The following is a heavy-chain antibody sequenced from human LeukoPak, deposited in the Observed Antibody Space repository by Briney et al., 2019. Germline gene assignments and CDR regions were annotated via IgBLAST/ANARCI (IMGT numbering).Heavy chain of an antibody. Sequence: GGSLRLSCAASGFTFSSYGMHWVRQAPGKGLEWVAFIRYDGSNKYYADSVKGRFTISRDNSKNTLYLQMNSLRAEDTAVYYCARDRQGYSSGAFDIWGQGTMVTVSS. J-gene: IGHJ3*02. D-gene: IGHD6-19*01. CDR1: GFTFSSYG. CDR3: ARDRQGYSSGAFDI. V-gene: IGHV3-30*02. CDR2: IRYDGSNK.